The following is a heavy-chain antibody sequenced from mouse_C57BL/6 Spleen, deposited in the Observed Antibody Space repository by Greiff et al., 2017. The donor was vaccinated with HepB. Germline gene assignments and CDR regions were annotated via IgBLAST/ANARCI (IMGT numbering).Heavy chain of an antibody. CDR3: AREGICFYAMDY. J-gene: IGHJ4*01. CDR1: GFTFSDYY. V-gene: IGHV5-16*01. CDR2: INYDGSST. Sequence: EVKLVESEGGLVQPGSSMKLSCTASGFTFSDYYMAWVRQVPEKGLEWVANINYDGSSTYYLDSLKSRFIISRDNAKNILYLQMSSLKSEDTATYYCAREGICFYAMDYWGQGTSVTVSS.